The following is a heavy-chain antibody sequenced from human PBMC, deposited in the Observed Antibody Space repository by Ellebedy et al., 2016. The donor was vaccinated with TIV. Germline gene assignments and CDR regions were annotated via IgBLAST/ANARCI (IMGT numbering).Heavy chain of an antibody. V-gene: IGHV3-74*01. CDR1: GFTFSHHW. Sequence: GESLKISXEASGFTFSHHWMHWVRQAPGKRLVWVSRLNSDGSVTGYADSVKGRFTISRDNTKNTLYLQLSSLRADDTAVYYCARDSGSYPFDYWGQGTLVTVSS. CDR2: LNSDGSVT. D-gene: IGHD1-26*01. J-gene: IGHJ4*02. CDR3: ARDSGSYPFDY.